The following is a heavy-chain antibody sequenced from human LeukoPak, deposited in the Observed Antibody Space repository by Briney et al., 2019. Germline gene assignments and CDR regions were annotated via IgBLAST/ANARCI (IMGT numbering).Heavy chain of an antibody. V-gene: IGHV3-11*04. CDR1: GFTFSDYY. CDR3: VTSWIRQPGDC. J-gene: IGHJ4*02. D-gene: IGHD1-1*01. Sequence: PGGSLRLSCAASGFTFSDYYMSWIRQAPGKGLEWVSYISSSGSTIYYADSVKGRFTISRDNAKNSLYLQMNSLTADDTAVYYCVTSWIRQPGDCWGQGVLVTVSS. CDR2: ISSSGSTI.